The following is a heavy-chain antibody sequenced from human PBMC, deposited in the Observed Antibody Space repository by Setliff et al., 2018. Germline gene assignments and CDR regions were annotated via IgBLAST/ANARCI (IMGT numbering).Heavy chain of an antibody. V-gene: IGHV4-39*01. CDR3: ARTGTYRYFDY. CDR2: IYSGGTT. D-gene: IGHD1-1*01. Sequence: SETLSLTCKVSGDPMNSGVYYWAWIRQPPGKGLEWIGRIYSGGTTYYNSSLXSRVTIXXXTSXXXXXXXXXXVXXADXAVYYCARTGTYRYFDYWGRGTLVTVSS. J-gene: IGHJ4*02. CDR1: GDPMNSGVYY.